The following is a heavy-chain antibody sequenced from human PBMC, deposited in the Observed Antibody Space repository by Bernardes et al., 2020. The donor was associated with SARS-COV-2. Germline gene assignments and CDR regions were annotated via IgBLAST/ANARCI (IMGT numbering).Heavy chain of an antibody. CDR1: GFTFSSYA. J-gene: IGHJ4*02. Sequence: GRSLRLSCAASGFTFSSYALSWVRQAPGKGLEWVSAISGSGGSTYYADSVKGRFTISRDNSKNTLYLQMNSLRAEDTAVYYCATLPIAYCGGDCYSRNDYWGQGTLVTGSA. D-gene: IGHD2-21*02. CDR3: ATLPIAYCGGDCYSRNDY. CDR2: ISGSGGST. V-gene: IGHV3-23*01.